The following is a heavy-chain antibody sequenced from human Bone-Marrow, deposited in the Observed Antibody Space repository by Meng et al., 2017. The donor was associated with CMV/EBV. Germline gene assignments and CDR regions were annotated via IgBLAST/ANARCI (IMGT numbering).Heavy chain of an antibody. CDR3: ARDLSEVLASDI. Sequence: GESLKISCAASGFTFSSYAMSWVRQAPGKGLEWVSAISGSGGSTYYADSVKGRFTISRDNAKNSLYLQMNSLRAEDTAVYYCARDLSEVLASDIWGQGTMVTFSS. D-gene: IGHD4/OR15-4a*01. V-gene: IGHV3-23*01. CDR1: GFTFSSYA. J-gene: IGHJ3*02. CDR2: ISGSGGST.